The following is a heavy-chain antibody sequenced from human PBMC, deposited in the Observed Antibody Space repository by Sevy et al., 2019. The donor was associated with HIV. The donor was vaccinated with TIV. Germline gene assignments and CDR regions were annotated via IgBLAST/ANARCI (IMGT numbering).Heavy chain of an antibody. CDR1: GFTFSSYS. J-gene: IGHJ3*02. CDR3: ARDTYYDFWSGYYSWMGSDAFDI. CDR2: ISSSSSYI. D-gene: IGHD3-3*01. V-gene: IGHV3-21*01. Sequence: GGSLRLSCAASGFTFSSYSMNWVRQAPGKGLEWVSSISSSSSYIYYADSVKGRFTISRDNAKNSLYLQMNSLRAEDTAVYYCARDTYYDFWSGYYSWMGSDAFDIWGQGTMVTVSS.